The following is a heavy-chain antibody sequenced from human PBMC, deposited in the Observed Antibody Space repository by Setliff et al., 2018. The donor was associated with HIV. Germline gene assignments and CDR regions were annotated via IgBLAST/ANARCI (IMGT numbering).Heavy chain of an antibody. D-gene: IGHD2-2*01. CDR2: IYHSGNT. CDR3: ARDKTYCNYSRCSRAGWYFDL. CDR1: GGSISSSSYY. Sequence: SETLSLTCTVSGGSISSSSYYWGWIRQPPGKGLEWVGSIYHSGNTHYNPSLKSRVTISVDTSKNQFSLKLSSVTAADTAVYYCARDKTYCNYSRCSRAGWYFDLWGRGTRVTVSS. V-gene: IGHV4-39*07. J-gene: IGHJ2*01.